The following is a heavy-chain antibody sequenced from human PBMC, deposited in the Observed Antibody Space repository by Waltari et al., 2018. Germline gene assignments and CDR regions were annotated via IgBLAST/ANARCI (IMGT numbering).Heavy chain of an antibody. V-gene: IGHV3-21*01. CDR2: ISSSSSYI. J-gene: IGHJ4*02. CDR3: ARGRSKGYSSSWYGDY. D-gene: IGHD6-13*01. Sequence: EVQLVESGGGLVKPGGSLRLSCAASGFTFSSSSMNWVRRAPGKGLEWVSSISSSSSYIYYADSVKGRFTISRDNAKNSLYLQMNSLRAEDTAVYYCARGRSKGYSSSWYGDYWGQGTLVTVSS. CDR1: GFTFSSSS.